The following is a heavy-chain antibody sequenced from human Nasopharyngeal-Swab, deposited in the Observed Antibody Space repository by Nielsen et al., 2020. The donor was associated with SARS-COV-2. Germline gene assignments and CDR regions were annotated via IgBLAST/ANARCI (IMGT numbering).Heavy chain of an antibody. CDR2: ISYDGSNK. CDR1: GFTFSSYG. CDR3: AKDAKFGELLQLDF. D-gene: IGHD3-10*01. V-gene: IGHV3-30*18. J-gene: IGHJ4*02. Sequence: GESLKISCAASGFTFSSYGMHWVRQAPGKGPEWVAVISYDGSNKYYADSVKGRFTISRDNFKNTLDLHMDSLRADDSALYYCAKDAKFGELLQLDFWGQGTLVTVAS.